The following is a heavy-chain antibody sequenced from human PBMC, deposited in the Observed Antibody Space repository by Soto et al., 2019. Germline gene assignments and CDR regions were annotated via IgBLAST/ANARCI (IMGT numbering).Heavy chain of an antibody. CDR2: IVSDGSAI. J-gene: IGHJ3*02. CDR1: GFPFSFYG. V-gene: IGHV3-33*01. D-gene: IGHD3-3*02. CDR3: ARDDAFDNENGFDM. Sequence: PVGSLRLSCAVSGFPFSFYGFHWFRQSPGKGLEWLGVIVSDGSAIYHADSLEGRFFISRDNSKDILYLQMNSLRVEDTAVYYCARDDAFDNENGFDMWGQGTMVTVSS.